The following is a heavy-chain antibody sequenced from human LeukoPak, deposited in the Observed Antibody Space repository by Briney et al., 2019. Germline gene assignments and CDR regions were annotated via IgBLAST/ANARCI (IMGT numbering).Heavy chain of an antibody. CDR1: GFTLSSYS. D-gene: IGHD2-15*01. CDR3: ARLGYCSGGSCYAGAFDI. J-gene: IGHJ3*02. Sequence: GGSLRLSCAASGFTLSSYSMNWVRQAPGKGLEWVSSISSSSYYIFYADSVGGRFTISRDNAKNSLFLQMNSLRAEDTAVYYCARLGYCSGGSCYAGAFDIWGQGTMVTVSS. CDR2: ISSSSYYI. V-gene: IGHV3-21*01.